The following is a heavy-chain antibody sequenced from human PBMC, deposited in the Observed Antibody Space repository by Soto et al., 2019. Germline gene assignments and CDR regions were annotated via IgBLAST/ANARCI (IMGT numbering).Heavy chain of an antibody. V-gene: IGHV4-61*01. CDR2: IYYSGST. J-gene: IGHJ5*02. Sequence: LSLTWTVSGCSVSSGIYYWSWLLHPPGKGLEWIGYIYYSGSTNYNPSLKSRVTISVDTSKNQFSLKLSSVTAADTAVYYCARAYYYGSGSYYKLNWFDPWGQGTLVTVSS. D-gene: IGHD3-10*01. CDR3: ARAYYYGSGSYYKLNWFDP. CDR1: GCSVSSGIYY.